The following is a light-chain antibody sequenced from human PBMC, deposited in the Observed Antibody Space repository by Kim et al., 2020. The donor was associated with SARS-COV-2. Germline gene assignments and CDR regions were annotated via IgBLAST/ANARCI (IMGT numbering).Light chain of an antibody. CDR1: KLGDKY. CDR3: QAWDSSTAV. Sequence: LPPGQPASITCSGDKLGDKYACWYQQKPGQSPVLVIYQDSKRPSGIPERFSGSNSGNTATLTISGTQAMDEADYYCQAWDSSTAVFGGGTQLTVL. CDR2: QDS. J-gene: IGLJ3*02. V-gene: IGLV3-1*01.